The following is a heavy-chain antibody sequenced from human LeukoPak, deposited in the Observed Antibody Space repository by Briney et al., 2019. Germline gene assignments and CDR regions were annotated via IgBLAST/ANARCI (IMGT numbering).Heavy chain of an antibody. CDR1: GFTFSSHA. D-gene: IGHD3-22*01. CDR2: ISVSGGST. J-gene: IGHJ4*02. Sequence: GGSLRLSCVASGFTFSSHAMSWVRQAPGKGLEWVSGISVSGGSTYYADSVKGRFTITRDNSKNTLYLQMNSLRAEDTAVYYCAKDPVADYYDSSGPPYYFDYWGQGTLVTVSS. V-gene: IGHV3-23*01. CDR3: AKDPVADYYDSSGPPYYFDY.